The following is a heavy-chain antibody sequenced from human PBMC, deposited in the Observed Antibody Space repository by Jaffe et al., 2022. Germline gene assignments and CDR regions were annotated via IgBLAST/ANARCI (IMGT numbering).Heavy chain of an antibody. V-gene: IGHV3-23*01. Sequence: EVQLLESGGDLVQPGGSLRLSCAASGFTFSSYAMNWVRQAPGKGLEWVSVISDNGGTTYYAESVKGRFTISRDNSKNTLYLQMNSLRVEDTAVYYCAKPRDQQLLRQAVDYWGQGTLVTVSS. CDR2: ISDNGGTT. CDR1: GFTFSSYA. J-gene: IGHJ4*02. CDR3: AKPRDQQLLRQAVDY. D-gene: IGHD6-13*01.